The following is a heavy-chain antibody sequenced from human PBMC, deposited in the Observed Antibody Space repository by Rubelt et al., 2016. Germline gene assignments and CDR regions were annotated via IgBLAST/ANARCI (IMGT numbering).Heavy chain of an antibody. V-gene: IGHV4-34*01. J-gene: IGHJ4*02. CDR1: GGSFSGYY. CDR2: INHSGST. D-gene: IGHD1-26*01. CDR3: AEDQYAGGATHFDY. Sequence: QVQLQQWGAGLLKPSETLSLTCAVYGGSFSGYYWSWIRQPPGKGLEWIGEINHSGSTYYNPSLKSRVTISVDTSKNQFSLKLSSVTAADPAVYYCAEDQYAGGATHFDYWGQGTLVTVSS.